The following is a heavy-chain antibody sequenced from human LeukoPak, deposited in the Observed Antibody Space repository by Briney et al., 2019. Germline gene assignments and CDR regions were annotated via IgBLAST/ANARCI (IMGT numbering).Heavy chain of an antibody. CDR1: GFTFSSYS. D-gene: IGHD3-16*01. J-gene: IGHJ6*03. Sequence: GGSLRLSCAASGFTFSSYSMNWVRQAPGKGLEWVANIKQDGSEKYYVDSVKGRFTISRDNAKNSLYLQMNSLRAEDTAVYYCARDRIFTDYYYYMDVWGKGTTVTISS. CDR3: ARDRIFTDYYYYMDV. CDR2: IKQDGSEK. V-gene: IGHV3-7*01.